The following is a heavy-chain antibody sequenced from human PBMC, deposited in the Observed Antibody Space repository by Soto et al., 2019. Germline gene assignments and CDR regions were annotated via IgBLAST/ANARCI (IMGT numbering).Heavy chain of an antibody. D-gene: IGHD2-15*01. Sequence: QVQLQQWGAGLLKPSETLSLTCAVYGGSFSGYYWSWIRQPPGKGLEWSGEINHSGGTNYNPSLKSRLTISADTSKNQFSLRLSSVTAADTAVYFCASPGGKGHYYGMDVWGQGTTVTVSS. CDR2: INHSGGT. J-gene: IGHJ6*02. V-gene: IGHV4-34*01. CDR3: ASPGGKGHYYGMDV. CDR1: GGSFSGYY.